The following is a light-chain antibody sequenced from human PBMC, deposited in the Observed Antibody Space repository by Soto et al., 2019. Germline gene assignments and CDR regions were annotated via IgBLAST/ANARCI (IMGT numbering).Light chain of an antibody. CDR2: DAS. J-gene: IGKJ4*01. V-gene: IGKV3-11*01. CDR1: QSVSSY. Sequence: EIVLTQSPATLSLSPGERATLSCRASQSVSSYLACYQQKPGQAPRLLIYDASNRATGIPARFSGSGSWTDFTLTISSLEPEDFAVYYCQQRSNWPPTFGGGTKVEIK. CDR3: QQRSNWPPT.